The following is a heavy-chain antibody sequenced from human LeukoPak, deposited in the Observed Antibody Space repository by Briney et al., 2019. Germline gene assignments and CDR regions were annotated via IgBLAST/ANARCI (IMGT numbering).Heavy chain of an antibody. CDR1: GFTFRSHA. Sequence: GGSLRLSCVGSGFTFRSHAMSWVRQAQEKGLEFVSGIYENGGTTYYADSVKGRFPISRDNSKNTLYLQMDSLRGEDTAVYYCAKDFRIGYSAHFDYWGQGALVTVSS. D-gene: IGHD2-21*01. CDR2: IYENGGTT. J-gene: IGHJ4*02. CDR3: AKDFRIGYSAHFDY. V-gene: IGHV3-23*01.